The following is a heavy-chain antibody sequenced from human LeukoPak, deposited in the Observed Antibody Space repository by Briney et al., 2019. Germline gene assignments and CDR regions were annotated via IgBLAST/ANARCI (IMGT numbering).Heavy chain of an antibody. V-gene: IGHV3-30*02. CDR1: GFTFSSYG. CDR2: IRYDGSNK. Sequence: GGSLRLSCAASGFTFSSYGMHWVRQAPGKGLEWVAFIRYDGSNKYYADSVKGRFTISRDNSKNTLYLQMNSLRAEDTAVCYCAKLMNYYDSSGYYYGAFDIWGQGTMVTVSS. CDR3: AKLMNYYDSSGYYYGAFDI. D-gene: IGHD3-22*01. J-gene: IGHJ3*02.